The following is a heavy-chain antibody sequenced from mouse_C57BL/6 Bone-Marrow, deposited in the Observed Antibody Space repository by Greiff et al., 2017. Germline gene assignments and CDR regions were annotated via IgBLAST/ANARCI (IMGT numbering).Heavy chain of an antibody. CDR2: IDPSDSET. CDR1: GYTFTSYW. Sequence: VQLQQPGAELVRPGSSVKLSCKASGYTFTSYWMHWVKQRPIQGLEWIGNIDPSDSETHYNQKFKDKATLTVDKSSSTAYMQLSSLTSEDSAVYYCARSGSGIYPDWFAYWGQGTLVTVSA. J-gene: IGHJ3*01. CDR3: ARSGSGIYPDWFAY. D-gene: IGHD2-1*01. V-gene: IGHV1-52*01.